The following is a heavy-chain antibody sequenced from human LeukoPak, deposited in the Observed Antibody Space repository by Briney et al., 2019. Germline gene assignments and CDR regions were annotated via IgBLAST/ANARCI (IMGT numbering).Heavy chain of an antibody. V-gene: IGHV4-30-2*01. Sequence: SETLSLTCAVSGGSISSGGYSWSWIRQPPGKGLEWIGYIYHSGSTYYNPSLKSRVTISVDRSKNQFSLKLSSVTAADTAVYYCTRVLNYYGSGSYYSYFDYWGRGTLVTVSS. D-gene: IGHD3-10*01. CDR3: TRVLNYYGSGSYYSYFDY. J-gene: IGHJ4*02. CDR1: GGSISSGGYS. CDR2: IYHSGST.